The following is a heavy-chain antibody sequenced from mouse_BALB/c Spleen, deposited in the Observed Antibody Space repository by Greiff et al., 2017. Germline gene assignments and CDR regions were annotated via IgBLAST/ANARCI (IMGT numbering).Heavy chain of an antibody. J-gene: IGHJ3*01. D-gene: IGHD2-14*01. Sequence: QVQLKQSGAELVRPGVSVKISCKGSGYTFTDYAMHWVKQSHAKSLEWIGVISTYYGDASYNQKFKGKATMTVDKSSSTAYMELARLTSEDSAIYYCAEGRYGFAYWGQGTLVTVSA. CDR1: GYTFTDYA. CDR2: ISTYYGDA. V-gene: IGHV1S137*01. CDR3: AEGRYGFAY.